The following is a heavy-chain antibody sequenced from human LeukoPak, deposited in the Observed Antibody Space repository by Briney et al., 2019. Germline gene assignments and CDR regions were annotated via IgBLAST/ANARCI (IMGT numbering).Heavy chain of an antibody. CDR1: GFTVSNNY. J-gene: IGHJ4*02. CDR2: IYSGGST. V-gene: IGHV3-53*01. CDR3: ARATLDN. Sequence: PGGSLRLSCAAFGFTVSNNYISWVRQAPGKGLEWVSVIYSGGSTKYADSVKARFTISRDNSKNTVYLQMNSLRVDDTAVYYCARATLDNWGQGTLVTVSS.